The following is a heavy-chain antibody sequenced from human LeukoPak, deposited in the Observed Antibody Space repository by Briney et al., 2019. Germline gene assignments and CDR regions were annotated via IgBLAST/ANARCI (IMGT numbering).Heavy chain of an antibody. CDR1: GGSFSGYY. CDR2: INHSGST. V-gene: IGHV4-34*01. CDR3: ASVGYDDAFDI. J-gene: IGHJ3*02. D-gene: IGHD1-26*01. Sequence: KPSETLSLTCAVYGGSFSGYYWSWIRQPPGKGLEWIGEINHSGSTNYNPSLKSRVTISVDTSKNQFSLKLSSVTAADTAVYYCASVGYDDAFDIWGQGTMVTVSS.